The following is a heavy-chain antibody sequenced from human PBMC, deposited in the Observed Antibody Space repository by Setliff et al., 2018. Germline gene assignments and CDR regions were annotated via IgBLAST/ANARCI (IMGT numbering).Heavy chain of an antibody. CDR3: AKDPNGDFFGAFDT. D-gene: IGHD4-17*01. CDR1: EFTFNKYW. V-gene: IGHV3-23*05. Sequence: PGGSLRLSCAASEFTFNKYWMTWVRQVPGKGLEWISSIKDSDYSTYYADSVKGRFTISRDNSKNTLYLQMNGLRAEDSALYYCAKDPNGDFFGAFDTWGQGALVTVSS. J-gene: IGHJ5*02. CDR2: IKDSDYST.